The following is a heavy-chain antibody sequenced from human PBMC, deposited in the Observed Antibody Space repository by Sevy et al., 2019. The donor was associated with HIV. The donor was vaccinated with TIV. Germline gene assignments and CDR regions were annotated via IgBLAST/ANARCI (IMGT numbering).Heavy chain of an antibody. V-gene: IGHV1-18*01. D-gene: IGHD3-9*01. Sequence: ASVKVSCKASGYTFSSYGLNWVRQAPGQGLEWMGGISAHTGNTNYAPKLRGRVTLTTDTSTSTAYMELRSLRSDDTAVYYCAKGQGDYDILTGYYNWWFDPWGQGTLVTVSS. CDR1: GYTFSSYG. J-gene: IGHJ5*02. CDR2: ISAHTGNT. CDR3: AKGQGDYDILTGYYNWWFDP.